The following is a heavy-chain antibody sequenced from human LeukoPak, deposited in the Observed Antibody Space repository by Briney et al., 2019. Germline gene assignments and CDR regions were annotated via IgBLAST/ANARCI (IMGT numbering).Heavy chain of an antibody. CDR3: ARDLLAVAGTTY. D-gene: IGHD6-19*01. CDR2: VFTNGKT. CDR1: GDSINNYY. Sequence: PSETLSLTCNVSGDSINNYYWSWIRQPAGKGLEWIGRVFTNGKTYSSPSLKSRVAMSVDKSKNHFSLKLTSVTAADTAVYYCARDLLAVAGTTYWGQGTLVTVSS. V-gene: IGHV4-4*07. J-gene: IGHJ4*02.